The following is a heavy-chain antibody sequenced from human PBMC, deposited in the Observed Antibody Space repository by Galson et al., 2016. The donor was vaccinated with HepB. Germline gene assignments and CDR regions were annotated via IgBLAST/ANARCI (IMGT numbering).Heavy chain of an antibody. J-gene: IGHJ3*02. CDR3: AREGYYYDNSFFRRENAFGI. CDR2: INSDGNTT. CDR1: GFTFSSYW. Sequence: SLRLSCAASGFTFSSYWMHWVRQAPGKGLVWVSRINSDGNTTNYADSVKGRFTISRDNAKNTLYLQMNSLSAEDTAVYYCAREGYYYDNSFFRRENAFGIWGQGTMVTVSS. D-gene: IGHD3-22*01. V-gene: IGHV3-74*01.